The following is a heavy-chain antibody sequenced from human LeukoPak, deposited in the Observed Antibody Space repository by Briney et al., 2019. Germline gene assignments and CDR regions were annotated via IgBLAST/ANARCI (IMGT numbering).Heavy chain of an antibody. Sequence: GGSLRLSCAVSGFTFSSSWMNWVRQAPGKGLEWVANINQDGSQRYYVDSVKGRFTISRDNSKNTLYLQMNNLRVEDTAVFYCVNGESFYGDYGFDYWGQGTLVTVSS. J-gene: IGHJ4*02. CDR3: VNGESFYGDYGFDY. CDR1: GFTFSSSW. V-gene: IGHV3-7*01. D-gene: IGHD4-17*01. CDR2: INQDGSQR.